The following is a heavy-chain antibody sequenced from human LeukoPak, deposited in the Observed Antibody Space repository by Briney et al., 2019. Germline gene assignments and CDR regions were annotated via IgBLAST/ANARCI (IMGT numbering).Heavy chain of an antibody. CDR1: GIILSSYW. CDR2: IKQDGSEK. V-gene: IGHV3-7*01. J-gene: IGHJ5*01. Sequence: GGSLRLSCAASGIILSSYWMSWVRQAPGKGLEWVANIKQDGSEKWYVDSVKGRFTISRDNAKNSLYLQMNSLRVEDTAVYYCAREFRSGYNSRWFDYWGQGTLVTVSS. CDR3: AREFRSGYNSRWFDY. D-gene: IGHD6-19*01.